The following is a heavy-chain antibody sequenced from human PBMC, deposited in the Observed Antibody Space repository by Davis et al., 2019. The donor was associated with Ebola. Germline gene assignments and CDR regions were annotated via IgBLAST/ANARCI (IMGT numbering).Heavy chain of an antibody. CDR1: GYSFTNYW. Sequence: KVSCKGSGYSFTNYWIGWVRQMPGKGLEWMGIIYPDDSDTRYSPSFQGQVTISADKSISTAYLQWSSLKASDTAMYYCARLKKDKVIGWWGPEDYWGQGTLVTVSS. D-gene: IGHD2-21*02. CDR3: ARLKKDKVIGWWGPEDY. V-gene: IGHV5-51*01. J-gene: IGHJ4*02. CDR2: IYPDDSDT.